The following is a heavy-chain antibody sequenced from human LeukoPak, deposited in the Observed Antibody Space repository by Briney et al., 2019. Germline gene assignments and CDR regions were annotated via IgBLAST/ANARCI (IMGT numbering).Heavy chain of an antibody. CDR3: AREALTLDAFDI. J-gene: IGHJ3*02. CDR1: GGSISSGGYS. D-gene: IGHD3-9*01. CDR2: IYHSGST. V-gene: IGHV4-30-2*01. Sequence: SETLSLTCAVSGGSISSGGYSWSWIRQPPGRGLEWIGYIYHSGSTYYNPSLKSRVTISVDRSTNQFSLTLSSVTAAETVVYYCAREALTLDAFDIWGQGTMVTVSS.